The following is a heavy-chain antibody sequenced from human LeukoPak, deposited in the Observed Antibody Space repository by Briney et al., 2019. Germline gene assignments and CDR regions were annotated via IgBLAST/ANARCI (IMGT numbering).Heavy chain of an antibody. CDR1: SGSISISNHF. V-gene: IGHV4-39*01. D-gene: IGHD6-19*01. CDR3: AFSGWFWGAFDY. Sequence: SETLSLTCSVSSGSISISNHFWGWIRQPPGKGLEWIASRSSTGITHYHPSLESRISVSVETSKSQFSLKLTSLTAADTAVYYCAFSGWFWGAFDYWGQGTLVTVSS. J-gene: IGHJ4*02. CDR2: RSSTGIT.